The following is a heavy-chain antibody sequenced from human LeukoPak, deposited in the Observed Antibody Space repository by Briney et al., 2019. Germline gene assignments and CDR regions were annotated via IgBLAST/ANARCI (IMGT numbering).Heavy chain of an antibody. Sequence: PGGSLRLSCAASGFTFSDYYMSWIRQAPGKGLEWVSYISSSGSTIYYADSVKGRFTISRDNAKNSLYLQMNSLRAEDTAVYYCARSIAVANNYYYYYYMDVWGKGTTVTVSS. CDR3: ARSIAVANNYYYYYYMDV. V-gene: IGHV3-11*04. CDR2: ISSSGSTI. D-gene: IGHD6-19*01. J-gene: IGHJ6*03. CDR1: GFTFSDYY.